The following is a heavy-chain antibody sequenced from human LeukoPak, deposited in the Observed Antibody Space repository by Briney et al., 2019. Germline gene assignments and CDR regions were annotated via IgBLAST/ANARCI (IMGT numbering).Heavy chain of an antibody. V-gene: IGHV5-51*01. CDR3: ARGDPEGHFDY. Sequence: PGESLKISCTGSGYSFTNYWIAWVRQMPGKGLEWMGIIYPGDSDTRYSLSFQGQVTISADKSIATAYLQWSSLRAPDTAMYYCARGDPEGHFDYRGQGTLVTVSS. CDR2: IYPGDSDT. J-gene: IGHJ4*02. D-gene: IGHD3-10*01. CDR1: GYSFTNYW.